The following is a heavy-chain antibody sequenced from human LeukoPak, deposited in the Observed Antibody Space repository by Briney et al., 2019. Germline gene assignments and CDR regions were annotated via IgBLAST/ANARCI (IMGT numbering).Heavy chain of an antibody. CDR2: IYPGDSDT. V-gene: IGHV5-51*01. CDR1: GYSFTNYW. J-gene: IGHJ5*02. D-gene: IGHD5-18*01. Sequence: GESLKISCKGSGYSFTNYWIGWVRQMPGKGPEWMGIIYPGDSDTRYSPSFQGQVTISANKSISTAYLQWSSLKASDTAMYYCARHLRLWQNWFDPWGQGTLVTVSS. CDR3: ARHLRLWQNWFDP.